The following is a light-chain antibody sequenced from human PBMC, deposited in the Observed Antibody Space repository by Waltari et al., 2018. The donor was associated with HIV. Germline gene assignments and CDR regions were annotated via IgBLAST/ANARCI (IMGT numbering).Light chain of an antibody. CDR1: SSDVGGYNY. V-gene: IGLV2-14*01. CDR3: SSYTSSSTPVV. Sequence: QSALTQPASVSGSPGQSITISCTGTSSDVGGYNYVSWYQQHPGKAPKLMIYDVSKRPSVVSNRFSGSKSGNTASLTISGLQAEDEADYYCSSYTSSSTPVVFGGGTKLTVL. J-gene: IGLJ2*01. CDR2: DVS.